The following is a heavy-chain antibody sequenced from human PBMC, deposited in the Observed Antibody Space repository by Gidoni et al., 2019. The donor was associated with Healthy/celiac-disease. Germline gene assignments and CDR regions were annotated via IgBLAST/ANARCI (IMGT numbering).Heavy chain of an antibody. V-gene: IGHV3-9*01. CDR1: GFTFYDYA. J-gene: IGHJ4*02. Sequence: EVQLVESGGGLVQHGRSRRLSCAASGFTFYDYAMHWVRQAPGKGVVLVSVISWNSGSIVYADSVKGRFTISRDNAKNSLYLQMNSLRAEDTALYYCAKDNRGYYDSRGYLDYWGQGTLVTVSS. D-gene: IGHD3-22*01. CDR2: ISWNSGSI. CDR3: AKDNRGYYDSRGYLDY.